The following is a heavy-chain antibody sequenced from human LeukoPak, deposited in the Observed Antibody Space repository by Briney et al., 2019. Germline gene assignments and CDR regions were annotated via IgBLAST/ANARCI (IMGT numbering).Heavy chain of an antibody. CDR1: GFTFNTFA. CDR2: IRRSGVST. V-gene: IGHV3-23*01. CDR3: ARGSSGWADY. J-gene: IGHJ4*02. Sequence: GGSLRLSCAASGFTFNTFAMSWVRQAPGKGLEWVSGIRRSGVSTYYADSVKGRFTISRDNSTNTLYLQMNSLRAEDTAVYYCARGSSGWADYWGQGTLVTVSS. D-gene: IGHD6-19*01.